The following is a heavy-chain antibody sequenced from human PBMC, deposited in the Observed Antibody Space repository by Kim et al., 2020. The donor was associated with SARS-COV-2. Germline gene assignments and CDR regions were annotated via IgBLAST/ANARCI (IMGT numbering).Heavy chain of an antibody. V-gene: IGHV4-61*02. CDR3: AREQWLVPYNDY. CDR1: GGSISSGSYY. J-gene: IGHJ4*02. CDR2: IYTSGST. Sequence: SETLSLTCTVSGGSISSGSYYWSWIRQPAGKGLEWIGRIYTSGSTNYNPSLKSRVTISVDTSKNQFSLKLSSVTAADTAVYYCAREQWLVPYNDYWGQGTLVTVSS. D-gene: IGHD6-19*01.